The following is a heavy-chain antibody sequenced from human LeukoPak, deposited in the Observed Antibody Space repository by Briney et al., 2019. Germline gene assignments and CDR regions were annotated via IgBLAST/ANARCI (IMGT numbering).Heavy chain of an antibody. Sequence: SETLSLTCTVSGGSISSYYWSWIRQPPGKGLEWIGYIYYSGSTNYNPSLKSRVTISVDTSKNQFSLKLSSVTAAGTALYYCARGLWFGDENPPYFDYWGQGTLVTVSS. V-gene: IGHV4-59*08. D-gene: IGHD3-10*01. CDR1: GGSISSYY. CDR2: IYYSGST. CDR3: ARGLWFGDENPPYFDY. J-gene: IGHJ4*02.